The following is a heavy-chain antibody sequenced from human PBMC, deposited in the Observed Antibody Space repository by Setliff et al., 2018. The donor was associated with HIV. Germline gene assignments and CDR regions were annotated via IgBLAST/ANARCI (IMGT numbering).Heavy chain of an antibody. Sequence: RLSCAASGFTFSYFGMHWVRQAPGKGLEWVAGIWNDGTNKFYADSVKGRFSISRWNSKNTLYLQMNSLRAEDTAIYHCVKDQIDIAASLTYYYYTGYGVWGQGTTVTVSS. V-gene: IGHV3-33*06. CDR1: GFTFSYFG. J-gene: IGHJ6*02. CDR3: VKDQIDIAASLTYYYYTGYGV. D-gene: IGHD6-13*01. CDR2: IWNDGTNK.